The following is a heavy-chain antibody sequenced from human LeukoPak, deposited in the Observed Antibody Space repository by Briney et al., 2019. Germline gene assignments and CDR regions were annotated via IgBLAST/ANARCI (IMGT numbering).Heavy chain of an antibody. CDR3: ARAGYPYAFDI. V-gene: IGHV3-74*01. CDR2: ISHDGSSS. J-gene: IGHJ3*02. D-gene: IGHD5-18*01. CDR1: GFTFSPYW. Sequence: GGSLRLSCAASGFTFSPYWMHRVRQAPGKGLVWVSRISHDGSSSSYADSVKGRFTISRDNAKNTLYLQMNSLRADDTAVYYCARAGYPYAFDIWGQGTMVTVSS.